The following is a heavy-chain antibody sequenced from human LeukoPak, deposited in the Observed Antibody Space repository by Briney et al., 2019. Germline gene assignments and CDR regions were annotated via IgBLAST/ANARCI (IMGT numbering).Heavy chain of an antibody. CDR2: TYHSGNI. CDR3: ARGYTGTHFDF. CDR1: GGSFSPYY. Sequence: PSETLSLTCTVSGGSFSPYYWGWIRQPPGKGLEWIGYTYHSGNINQNPSLKSRVTISIDTSKNQFSLKVNSVTAADTAVYYCARGYTGTHFDFWGQGTLVTVSS. J-gene: IGHJ4*02. V-gene: IGHV4-59*01. D-gene: IGHD6-13*01.